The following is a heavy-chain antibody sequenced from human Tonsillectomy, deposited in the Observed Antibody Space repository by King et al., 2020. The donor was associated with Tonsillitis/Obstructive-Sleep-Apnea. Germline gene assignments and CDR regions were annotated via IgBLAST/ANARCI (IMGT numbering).Heavy chain of an antibody. Sequence: VQLVESGGGLVQPGRSLRLSCAASGFTFDDYAMHWVRQVPGMGLEWVSGISWNSGSIGYADSVKGRFTISRDNAKHSLYLQMNSLRPDDTALYFCAKGEGDILTGYSDYWGQGTLVTVSS. CDR2: ISWNSGSI. J-gene: IGHJ4*02. CDR1: GFTFDDYA. CDR3: AKGEGDILTGYSDY. V-gene: IGHV3-9*01. D-gene: IGHD3-9*01.